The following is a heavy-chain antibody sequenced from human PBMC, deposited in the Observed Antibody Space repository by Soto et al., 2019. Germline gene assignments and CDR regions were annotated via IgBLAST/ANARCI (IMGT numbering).Heavy chain of an antibody. CDR3: ARGDPVLWFGEKVYYGMDV. Sequence: QVQLQESGPGLVKPSETLSLTCTVSGGSISSYYWSWIRQPPGKGLEWIGYIYYSGSTNYNPSLKSRVTISVDTSKNQFSPKLSSVTSADTAVYYCARGDPVLWFGEKVYYGMDVWGQGTTVTVSS. J-gene: IGHJ6*02. CDR1: GGSISSYY. CDR2: IYYSGST. V-gene: IGHV4-59*01. D-gene: IGHD3-10*01.